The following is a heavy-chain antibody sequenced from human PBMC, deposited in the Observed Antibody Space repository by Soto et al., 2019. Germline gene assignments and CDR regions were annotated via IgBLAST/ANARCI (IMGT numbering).Heavy chain of an antibody. CDR1: GFTFSSYW. V-gene: IGHV3-74*01. D-gene: IGHD3-3*01. CDR3: AREYYGVWNCYSNGMDV. J-gene: IGHJ6*04. CDR2: INSDGSST. Sequence: GGSLRLSCAASGFTFSSYWVHWVRQAPGKGLVWVSRINSDGSSTSYADSVKGRFTISRDNAKNTLYLQMNGLRAEDTAVYYCAREYYGVWNCYSNGMDVWGKGTTVTVSS.